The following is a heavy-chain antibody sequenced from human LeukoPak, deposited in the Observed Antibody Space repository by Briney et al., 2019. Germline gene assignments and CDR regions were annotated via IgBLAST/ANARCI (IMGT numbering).Heavy chain of an antibody. Sequence: SETLSLTCTVSGGSISSSSYYWGWIRQPPGKGLEWIGSIYYSGSTYYNPSLKSRVTISVDTSKNQFSLKLSSVTAADTAVYYCARDLYASHNHYYMDVWGKGTTVTVSS. D-gene: IGHD2-8*01. CDR1: GGSISSSSYY. CDR2: IYYSGST. J-gene: IGHJ6*03. CDR3: ARDLYASHNHYYMDV. V-gene: IGHV4-39*07.